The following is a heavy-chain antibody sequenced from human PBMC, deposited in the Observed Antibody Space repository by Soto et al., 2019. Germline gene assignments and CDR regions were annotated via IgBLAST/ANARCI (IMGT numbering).Heavy chain of an antibody. V-gene: IGHV1-8*01. CDR2: MNPNTGNS. Sequence: ASVKVSCKAFGYTFTSYDIYWVRQATGQGLEWMGWMNPNTGNSAYAQKFQGRVTVTGDTSINTVHMELSSLRSEDTAVYYCARRAETNGWNGFGADKYYFDFWGQGTLVTVSS. CDR1: GYTFTSYD. J-gene: IGHJ4*02. D-gene: IGHD1-1*01. CDR3: ARRAETNGWNGFGADKYYFDF.